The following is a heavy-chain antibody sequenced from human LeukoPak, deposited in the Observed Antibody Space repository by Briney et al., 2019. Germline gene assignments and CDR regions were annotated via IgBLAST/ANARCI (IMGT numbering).Heavy chain of an antibody. V-gene: IGHV4-39*07. Sequence: SETLSLTCTVSGGSISSSSYYWGWIRQPPGKGLEWIGSIYYSGSTYYNPSLKSRVTISVDTSKNQFSLKLSSVTAADTAVYYCARGRLKGYCSGGSCYSTRYYFDYWGQGTLVTVSS. CDR2: IYYSGST. CDR3: ARGRLKGYCSGGSCYSTRYYFDY. D-gene: IGHD2-15*01. J-gene: IGHJ4*02. CDR1: GGSISSSSYY.